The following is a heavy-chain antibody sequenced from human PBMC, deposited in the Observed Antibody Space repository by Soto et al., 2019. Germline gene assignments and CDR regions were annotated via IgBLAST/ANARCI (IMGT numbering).Heavy chain of an antibody. CDR2: MNPNSGNT. CDR1: GYTFTSYD. CDR3: ARVHTVTTYFDV. J-gene: IGHJ2*01. D-gene: IGHD4-17*01. Sequence: QVQLVQSGAEVGKPGASVKVSCKASGYTFTSYDINWVRQASGQGLEWMGWMNPNSGNTGSAQRFQGRLTMTRNTSINTAYMELTSLTSEDDAVYYCARVHTVTTYFDVWGRGTLVAVAS. V-gene: IGHV1-8*01.